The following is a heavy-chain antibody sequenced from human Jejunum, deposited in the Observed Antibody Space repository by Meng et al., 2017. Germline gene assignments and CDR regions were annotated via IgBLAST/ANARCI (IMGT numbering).Heavy chain of an antibody. CDR3: AREWELDAFDI. CDR2: INPSGGST. V-gene: IGHV1-46*01. CDR1: GYTFTSYY. D-gene: IGHD1-26*01. J-gene: IGHJ3*02. Sequence: ASVKVSCKASGYTFTSYYMHWVRQAPGQGLEWMGVINPSGGSTSYAQKFQGRVTMTRDTSTSTVYMELSSLRSEDTAVYYCAREWELDAFDIWGQGTMVTVSS.